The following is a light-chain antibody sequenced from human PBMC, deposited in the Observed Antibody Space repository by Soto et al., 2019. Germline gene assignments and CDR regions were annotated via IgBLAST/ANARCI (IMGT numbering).Light chain of an antibody. CDR3: MQGTHWPWT. Sequence: DALLTQSPLSLPVTLGQPAAISCRSSQSLVYSNGNAYLIWFQQRPGQSPRRLIYQVSTRDAGVPDRFSGSGSGTYFTLTISRVEAEDVGLYYCMQGTHWPWTFGQGTKVDIK. V-gene: IGKV2-30*01. CDR1: QSLVYSNGNAY. CDR2: QVS. J-gene: IGKJ1*01.